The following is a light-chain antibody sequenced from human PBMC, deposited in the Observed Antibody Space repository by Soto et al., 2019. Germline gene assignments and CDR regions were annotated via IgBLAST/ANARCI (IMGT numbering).Light chain of an antibody. CDR1: QSVSSEK. J-gene: IGKJ4*01. V-gene: IGKV3-20*01. CDR3: QQYGSSLLT. CDR2: GAS. Sequence: EIVLTQSPGTLSLSSGERAFLSCRASQSVSSEKLAWYQQKPGQAPRLLIFGASGRATGIPERFSGSGSGTDFSLTISRLEPEDSAVYYCQQYGSSLLTFGGGTKVDIK.